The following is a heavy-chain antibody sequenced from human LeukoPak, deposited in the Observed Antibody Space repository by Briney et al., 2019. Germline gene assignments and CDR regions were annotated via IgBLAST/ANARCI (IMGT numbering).Heavy chain of an antibody. J-gene: IGHJ4*02. CDR1: GFTFSSYS. CDR2: IKEDGSEK. V-gene: IGHV3-7*01. Sequence: GGSLRLSCAASGFTFSSYSMNWVRQAPGKGLEWVANIKEDGSEKYYVDSVKGRFTISRDNTKNSLFLQMNSLRAEDTAVYYCARRKASGSAIFDYWGQGTLVAVSS. D-gene: IGHD1-26*01. CDR3: ARRKASGSAIFDY.